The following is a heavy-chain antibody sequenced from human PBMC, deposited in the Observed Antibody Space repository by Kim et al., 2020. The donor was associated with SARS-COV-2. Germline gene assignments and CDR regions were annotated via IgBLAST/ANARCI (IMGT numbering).Heavy chain of an antibody. CDR2: ISYDGSNK. V-gene: IGHV3-33*05. J-gene: IGHJ4*02. CDR1: GFTFSSYG. CDR3: ARGAAADYYFDY. Sequence: GGSLRLSCAASGFTFSSYGMHWVRQAPGKGLEWVAVISYDGSNKYYADSVKGRFTISRDNSKNTLYLQMNSLRAEDTAVYYCARGAAADYYFDYWGQGTLVTVSS. D-gene: IGHD6-13*01.